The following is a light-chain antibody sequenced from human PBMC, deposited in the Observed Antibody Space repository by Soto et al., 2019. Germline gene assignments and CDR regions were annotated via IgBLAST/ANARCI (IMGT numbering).Light chain of an antibody. V-gene: IGKV3-20*01. CDR3: QQFGSSPPMYT. CDR1: QSVSSGY. Sequence: MVLTQSPGTLALSPGDRATLSCRASQSVSSGYLAWYQQKPGQDPRLLIYSASSRATDIPDRFSGSGSGTDFTLTISGLEPEDFALYYCQQFGSSPPMYTFGQGTKLEIK. J-gene: IGKJ2*01. CDR2: SAS.